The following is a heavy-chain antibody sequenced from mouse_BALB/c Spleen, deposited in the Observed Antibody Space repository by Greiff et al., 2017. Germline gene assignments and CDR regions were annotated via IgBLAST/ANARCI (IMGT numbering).Heavy chain of an antibody. Sequence: VKLVESGPGLVQPSQSLSITCTVSGFSLTSYGVHWVRQSPGKGLEWLGVIWSGGSTDYNAAFISRLSISKDNSKSQVFFKMNSLQADDTAIYYCARNWRGMSTTFYAMDYWGQGTSVTVSS. CDR1: GFSLTSYG. CDR2: IWSGGST. CDR3: ARNWRGMSTTFYAMDY. D-gene: IGHD2-4*01. V-gene: IGHV2-4-1*01. J-gene: IGHJ4*01.